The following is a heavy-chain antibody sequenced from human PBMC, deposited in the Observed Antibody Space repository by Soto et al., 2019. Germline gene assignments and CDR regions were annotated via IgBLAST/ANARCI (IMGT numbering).Heavy chain of an antibody. J-gene: IGHJ5*02. CDR2: IIPILGIA. D-gene: IGHD2-15*01. CDR3: ARDLGEDGLGVAATFNWFDP. Sequence: QVQLVQSGAEVKKPGSSVKVSCKASGGTFSSYTISWVRQAPGQGLELMGRIIPILGIANYAQKFQGRVTITADKSTSTAYMELSSLRSEDTAVYYCARDLGEDGLGVAATFNWFDPWGQGTLVTVSS. CDR1: GGTFSSYT. V-gene: IGHV1-69*08.